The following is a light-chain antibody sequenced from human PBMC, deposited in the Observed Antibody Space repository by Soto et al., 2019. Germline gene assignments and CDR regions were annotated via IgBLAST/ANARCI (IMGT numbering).Light chain of an antibody. Sequence: EIVMTQSPANLSASPGERATLSCRTSQSVSSDLAWHQQKPGQAPRLLIYGISTRASGVSARFSGSGSGTEFTLTISSLQSEDAAVYYCQQYNNWPPITFGQGTRLEIK. V-gene: IGKV3-15*01. CDR1: QSVSSD. J-gene: IGKJ5*01. CDR2: GIS. CDR3: QQYNNWPPIT.